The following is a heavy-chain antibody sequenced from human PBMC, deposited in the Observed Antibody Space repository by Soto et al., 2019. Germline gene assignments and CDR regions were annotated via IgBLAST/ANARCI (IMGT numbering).Heavy chain of an antibody. CDR3: VVVVWFGESYYFDY. V-gene: IGHV4-39*02. CDR1: SGSISVTNVF. D-gene: IGHD3-10*01. J-gene: IGHJ4*02. CDR2: IYHSGST. Sequence: SETLSLTCTVSSGSISVTNVFWGWVRQPPGKGLEWIGSIYHSGSTYHNPSLKSRVTISVDTSKNHFSLKLSSVTAADTAVYYCVVVVWFGESYYFDYWGQGTLVTVSS.